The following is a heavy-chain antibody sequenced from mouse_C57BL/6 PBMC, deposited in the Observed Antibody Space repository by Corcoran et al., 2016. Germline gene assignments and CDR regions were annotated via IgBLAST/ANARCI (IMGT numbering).Heavy chain of an antibody. Sequence: QIQLVQSGPELKKPGETVKISCKASGYTFTTYGMSWVKQAPGKGLKWMGWINTYSGVPTYADDFKGRFAFSLETSARTAYLQINNLKNEDTATYVCARFPDGYYPYYFDYWGQGTTLTVSS. CDR2: INTYSGVP. V-gene: IGHV9-3*01. D-gene: IGHD2-3*01. CDR3: ARFPDGYYPYYFDY. J-gene: IGHJ2*01. CDR1: GYTFTTYG.